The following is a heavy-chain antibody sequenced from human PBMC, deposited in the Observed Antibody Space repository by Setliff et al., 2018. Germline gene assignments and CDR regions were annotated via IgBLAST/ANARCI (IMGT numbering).Heavy chain of an antibody. CDR2: IIHSGST. D-gene: IGHD3-10*01. J-gene: IGHJ4*02. V-gene: IGHV4-34*12. CDR1: GGSFSGYY. CDR3: AKGRGEMDS. Sequence: TLSLTCAVYGGSFSGYYWSWIRQPPGKRLEWIGEIIHSGSTNYNPSLKSRVTISMDTSKNQFSLKLSSVTAADTAIYYCAKGRGEMDSWGQGILVTVSS.